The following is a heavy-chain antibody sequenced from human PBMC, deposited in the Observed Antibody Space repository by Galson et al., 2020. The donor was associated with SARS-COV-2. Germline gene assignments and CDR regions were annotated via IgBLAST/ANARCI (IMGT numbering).Heavy chain of an antibody. D-gene: IGHD6-19*01. J-gene: IGHJ4*02. CDR1: GFTFSTYA. V-gene: IGHV3-23*01. CDR2: ISGDGGAT. CDR3: ARGGGSGFDY. Sequence: TGGSLRLSCAPSGFTFSTYAMSWVRQTPGKGLEWVPSISGDGGATYYADSVKGRFTISRDNSKNTYMHMNRLRAEDTALYICARGGGSGFDYGGQGTLVTVSS.